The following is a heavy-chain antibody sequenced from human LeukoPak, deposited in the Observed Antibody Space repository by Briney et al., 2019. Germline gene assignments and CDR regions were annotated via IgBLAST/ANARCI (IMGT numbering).Heavy chain of an antibody. Sequence: SETLSLTSIVSNDALSDYYWGWIRQPPGMGLEWVGHIYKIGNTYYNPSLKSRVTISVDTSKNHFSLKLNSLTAADTAVYYCARGYSTSWTYYFDYWGQGALVTVSS. D-gene: IGHD6-13*01. CDR1: NDALSDYY. CDR2: IYKIGNT. CDR3: ARGYSTSWTYYFDY. J-gene: IGHJ4*02. V-gene: IGHV4-59*01.